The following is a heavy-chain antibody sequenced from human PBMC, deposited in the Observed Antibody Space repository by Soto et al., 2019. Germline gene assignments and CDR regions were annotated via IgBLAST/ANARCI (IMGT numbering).Heavy chain of an antibody. CDR3: ARAKRYTNDF. D-gene: IGHD1-20*01. CDR2: MNPNSGKT. V-gene: IGHV1-8*01. CDR1: GYNFSRYD. Sequence: QVQLLQSGAEVKKPGASVKVSCKASGYNFSRYDITWVRQATGQGLEWMGWMNPNSGKTGYAQKFQGRVTMTRNTSRSTAYMELSSLRSEDTAVYYCARAKRYTNDFWGQGTLVTVSS. J-gene: IGHJ4*02.